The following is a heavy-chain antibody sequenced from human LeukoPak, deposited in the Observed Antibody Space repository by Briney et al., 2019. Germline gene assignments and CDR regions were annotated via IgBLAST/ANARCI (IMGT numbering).Heavy chain of an antibody. V-gene: IGHV3-23*01. J-gene: IGHJ4*02. CDR3: AKDNMFRWSAFDY. CDR2: ISGSGGST. CDR1: GFTFSSYA. Sequence: GGSLRLSCAASGFTFSSYAMSWVRQAPGKGLEWVSAISGSGGSTYYADSMKGRFTISRDNSKNTLYLQMNSLRAEDTAVYYCAKDNMFRWSAFDYWGQGTLVTVSS. D-gene: IGHD3-10*02.